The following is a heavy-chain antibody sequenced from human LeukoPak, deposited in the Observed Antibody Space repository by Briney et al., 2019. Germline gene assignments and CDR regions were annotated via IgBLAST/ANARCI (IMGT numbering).Heavy chain of an antibody. V-gene: IGHV4-39*01. Sequence: PSETLSLTCTVSGGSISSSSYYWGWIRQPPGKGLEWIGSIYYSGSTYYNPSLKSRVTISVDTSKNQFSLKLSSVTATDTAVYYCARHEICPYYYDSSGQRYFQHWGQDTLVTVSP. CDR3: ARHEICPYYYDSSGQRYFQH. J-gene: IGHJ1*01. CDR1: GGSISSSSYY. CDR2: IYYSGST. D-gene: IGHD3-22*01.